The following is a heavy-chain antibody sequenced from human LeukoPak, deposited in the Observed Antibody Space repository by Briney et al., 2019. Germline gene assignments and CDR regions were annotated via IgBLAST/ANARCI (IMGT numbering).Heavy chain of an antibody. CDR1: GFSLSTSGMC. CDR3: ARTTMFQDYYGMDV. D-gene: IGHD3-10*02. V-gene: IGHV2-70*11. CDR2: IDWDDDK. J-gene: IGHJ6*02. Sequence: ESGPTLVNPTQTLTLTCTFSGFSLSTSGMCVSWIRQPPGKALEWLARIDWDDDKYYSTSLKTRLTISEDTSKNQVVLTMTNMDPVDTATYYCARTTMFQDYYGMDVWGQGTTVTVSS.